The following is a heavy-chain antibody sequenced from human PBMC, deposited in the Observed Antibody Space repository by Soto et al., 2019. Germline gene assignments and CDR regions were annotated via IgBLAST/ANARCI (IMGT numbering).Heavy chain of an antibody. V-gene: IGHV1-18*01. CDR1: GYTFTSYG. D-gene: IGHD3-9*01. CDR3: ARGQVLRYFDWLPRGFDP. J-gene: IGHJ5*02. Sequence: ASVKVSCKASGYTFTSYGISWVRQAPGQGLEWMGWISAYNGNTNYAQKLQGRVTMTTDTSTSTAYMELRSLRSDDTAVYYCARGQVLRYFDWLPRGFDPWGQGTLVTVSS. CDR2: ISAYNGNT.